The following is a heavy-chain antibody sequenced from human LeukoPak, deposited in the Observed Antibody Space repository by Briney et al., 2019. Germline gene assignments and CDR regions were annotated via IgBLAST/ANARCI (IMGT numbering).Heavy chain of an antibody. J-gene: IGHJ3*02. D-gene: IGHD3-3*02. CDR1: GLTFSSYG. V-gene: IGHV3-30*18. Sequence: GGSLRLSCAASGLTFSSYGMHWVRQAPGKGLEWVAVISYDGSNKYYADSVKGRFTISRDNSKNTLYLQMNSLRAEDTAVYYCAKAVIFGDAFDIWGQGTMVTVSS. CDR2: ISYDGSNK. CDR3: AKAVIFGDAFDI.